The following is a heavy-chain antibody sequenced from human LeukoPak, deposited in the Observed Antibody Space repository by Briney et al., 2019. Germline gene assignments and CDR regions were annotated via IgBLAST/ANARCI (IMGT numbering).Heavy chain of an antibody. J-gene: IGHJ5*02. CDR1: GVSISSYY. Sequence: NTSETLSFTCTVSGVSISSYYWSWLRQPPGKGLEWIGYIYYSGSTNYNPSRKSRVTISVDTSKNQFSLKLSSVTAADTAVYYCARHEPMTYYYGSGSYQTPYNWFDPWGQGTLVTVSS. V-gene: IGHV4-59*08. CDR2: IYYSGST. CDR3: ARHEPMTYYYGSGSYQTPYNWFDP. D-gene: IGHD3-10*01.